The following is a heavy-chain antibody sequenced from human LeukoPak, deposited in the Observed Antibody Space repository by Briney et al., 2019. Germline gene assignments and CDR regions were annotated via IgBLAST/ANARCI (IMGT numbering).Heavy chain of an antibody. CDR2: MSGSGYYT. CDR1: GFAFSNFA. D-gene: IGHD3-3*01. Sequence: GGSLRLSCAASGFAFSNFAMSWVRQAPGKGLEWVSAMSGSGYYTYYVESVKGRFTISRDNSKNTLYLHMNSLRADDTAVYYCAKMEGQRLYDYCMDVWGRGTTVTVTS. CDR3: AKMEGQRLYDYCMDV. V-gene: IGHV3-23*01. J-gene: IGHJ6*03.